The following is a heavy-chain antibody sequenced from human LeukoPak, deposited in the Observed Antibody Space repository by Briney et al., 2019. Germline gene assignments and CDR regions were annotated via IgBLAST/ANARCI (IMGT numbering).Heavy chain of an antibody. CDR1: GFTFSDYY. CDR2: ISSSGSTI. V-gene: IGHV3-11*01. D-gene: IGHD6-13*01. J-gene: IGHJ4*02. CDR3: ATRRRYSSSY. Sequence: RGSLRLSCAASGFTFSDYYMSWIRQAPGKGLEWVSYISSSGSTIYYADSVKGRFTISRDNAKNSLYLQMNNLRAEDTAVYYCATRRRYSSSYWGQGTLVTVSS.